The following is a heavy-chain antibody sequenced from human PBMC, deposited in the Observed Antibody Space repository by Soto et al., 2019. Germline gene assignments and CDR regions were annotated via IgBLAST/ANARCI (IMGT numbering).Heavy chain of an antibody. CDR3: ALHLYSYYGMDV. D-gene: IGHD2-15*01. J-gene: IGHJ6*02. CDR1: GFTFSSYA. V-gene: IGHV3-23*01. Sequence: EVQLLASGGGLVQPGGSLRLSCAASGFTFSSYAMSWVREAPGNGLEWVSAISGSGGSTYYADSVKGRFTISRDNSTNKLYLKMNSLRAEDTAVYYCALHLYSYYGMDVWGQVTTVTVAS. CDR2: ISGSGGST.